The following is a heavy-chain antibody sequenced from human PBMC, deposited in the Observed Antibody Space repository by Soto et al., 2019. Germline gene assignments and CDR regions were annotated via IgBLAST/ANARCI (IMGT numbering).Heavy chain of an antibody. CDR1: GFTFSSYA. V-gene: IGHV3-30-3*01. CDR2: ISYDGSNK. D-gene: IGHD3-22*01. CDR3: AREAGITMIVVVTTPNYYYYGMDV. Sequence: GGSLSLSCAASGFTFSSYAMHWVRQAPGKGLEWVAVISYDGSNKYYADSVKGRFTISRDNSKNTLYLQMNSLRAEDTAVYYCAREAGITMIVVVTTPNYYYYGMDVWGQGTTVTVSS. J-gene: IGHJ6*02.